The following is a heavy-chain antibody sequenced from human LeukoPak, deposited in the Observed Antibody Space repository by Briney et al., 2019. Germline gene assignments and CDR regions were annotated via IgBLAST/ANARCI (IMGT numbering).Heavy chain of an antibody. CDR1: GYTFTSYD. J-gene: IGHJ4*02. CDR2: MNPNSGNT. V-gene: IGHV1-8*01. Sequence: ASVKVSCKASGYTFTSYDINWVRQATGQGLEWMGWMNPNSGNTGYAQKFQGRVTMTRNTSISTAYMELSSLRSEDTAVYYCARARVAAAGPLGYWGQGTLVTVSS. CDR3: ARARVAAAGPLGY. D-gene: IGHD6-13*01.